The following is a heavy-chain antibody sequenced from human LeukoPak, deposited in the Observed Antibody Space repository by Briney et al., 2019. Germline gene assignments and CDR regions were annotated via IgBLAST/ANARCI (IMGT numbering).Heavy chain of an antibody. V-gene: IGHV3-21*01. CDR3: ARADSNIAARRIGFDY. CDR2: ISGSSSYI. J-gene: IGHJ4*02. D-gene: IGHD6-6*01. Sequence: GGSLRLSCAASGFTFSSYSMNWVRQAPGKGLEWVSSISGSSSYIYYADSVKGRFTISRDNAKNSLYLQMNSLRAGDTALYYCARADSNIAARRIGFDYWGQGTLVTVSS. CDR1: GFTFSSYS.